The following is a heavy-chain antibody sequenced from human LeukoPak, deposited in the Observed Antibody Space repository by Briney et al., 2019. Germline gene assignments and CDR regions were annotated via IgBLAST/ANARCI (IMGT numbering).Heavy chain of an antibody. CDR1: GFTFSSYA. V-gene: IGHV3-23*03. CDR3: ARQVRGDGRGAFDP. J-gene: IGHJ5*02. D-gene: IGHD2-21*02. CDR2: LYSGGYI. Sequence: GGSLRLSCAASGFTFSSYAMSWLRQAPGKGLEWVAVLYSGGYISYADSAKGRFTISRDNSKNTLNLQMDSLRAEDTAVYYCARQVRGDGRGAFDPWGQGTLVTVSS.